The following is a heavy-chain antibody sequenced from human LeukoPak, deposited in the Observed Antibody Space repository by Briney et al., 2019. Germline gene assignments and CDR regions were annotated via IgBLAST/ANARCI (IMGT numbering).Heavy chain of an antibody. CDR3: AKSNGYGLVDI. CDR1: GGSISTYC. V-gene: IGHV4-4*07. J-gene: IGHJ3*02. D-gene: IGHD3-10*01. CDR2: ICTSGST. Sequence: SETLSLTCTVSGGSISTYCWSWTRQPAGKGLEWIGHICTSGSTYYSPSLRSRVTISLDTSRNQFSLKLNSVTAADTAVYYCAKSNGYGLVDIWGQGTMVTVSS.